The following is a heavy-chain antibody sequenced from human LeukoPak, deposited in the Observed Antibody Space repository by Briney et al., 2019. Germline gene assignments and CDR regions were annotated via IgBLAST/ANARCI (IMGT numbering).Heavy chain of an antibody. CDR2: IYPGDSDT. J-gene: IGHJ6*03. CDR1: GYSFTSYW. D-gene: IGHD3-3*01. V-gene: IGHV5-51*01. Sequence: GESLKISCKGSGYSFTSYWIGWVRQMPGKGLEWMGIIYPGDSDTRYSPSFQGQVTISADKSISTAYLQWSSLKASDTAMYYCARLGRLEWLSYYYYYYMDVWDKGTTVTVSS. CDR3: ARLGRLEWLSYYYYYYMDV.